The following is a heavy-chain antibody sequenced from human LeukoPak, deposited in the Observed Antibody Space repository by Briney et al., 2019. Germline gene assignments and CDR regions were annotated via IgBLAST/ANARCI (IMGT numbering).Heavy chain of an antibody. CDR1: GFTFSIYA. V-gene: IGHV3-23*01. D-gene: IGHD3-10*01. CDR3: AKVPDFGFGGYFDY. J-gene: IGHJ4*02. Sequence: PGVSLRLSCAASGFTFSIYAMSWVRQAPGKGLEWVSAISGSGGSTYYADSVKGRFTISRDNSKNTLYLQMNSLRAEDTAVYYCAKVPDFGFGGYFDYWGQGTLVTVSS. CDR2: ISGSGGST.